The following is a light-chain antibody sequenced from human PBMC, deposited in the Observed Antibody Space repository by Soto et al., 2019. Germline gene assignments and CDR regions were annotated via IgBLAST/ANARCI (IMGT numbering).Light chain of an antibody. CDR1: NGDVGGYHS. CDR3: CSYAGSYTYV. CDR2: DVS. V-gene: IGLV2-11*01. J-gene: IGLJ1*01. Sequence: QSVLTQARPVSGSPGQSVTISCTGTNGDVGGYHSVSWYQQYPDRAPKFIIYDVSKRPSGVPDRFSGSKSGNTASLTISGLQAEDEADYYCCSYAGSYTYVFXTGTKPTVL.